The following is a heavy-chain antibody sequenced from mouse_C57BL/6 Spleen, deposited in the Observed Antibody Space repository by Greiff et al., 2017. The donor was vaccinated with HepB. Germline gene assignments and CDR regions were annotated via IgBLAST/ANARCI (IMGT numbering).Heavy chain of an antibody. Sequence: VQLMESGAELAKPGASVKLSCKASGYTFTSYWMHWVKQRPGQGLEWIGYINPSSGYTKYNQKFKDKATLTADKSSSTAYMQLSSLTYEDSAVYYCARWDGGNPVYFDYWGQGTTLTVSS. CDR2: INPSSGYT. D-gene: IGHD1-1*02. CDR3: ARWDGGNPVYFDY. V-gene: IGHV1-7*01. CDR1: GYTFTSYW. J-gene: IGHJ2*01.